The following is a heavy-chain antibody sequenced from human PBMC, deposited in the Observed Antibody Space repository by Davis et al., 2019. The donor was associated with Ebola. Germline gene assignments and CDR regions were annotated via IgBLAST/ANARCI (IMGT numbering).Heavy chain of an antibody. CDR2: IIPMFGTP. D-gene: IGHD6-19*01. J-gene: IGHJ6*02. Sequence: SVKVSCKASGDTLSSYAISWVRQAPGQGLEWMGGIIPMFGTPNYAQKFQGRVTISADKITSTAYMELSSLRSEDTAVYYCARDDQWPSKYAMDVWGQGTTVTVSS. V-gene: IGHV1-69*06. CDR3: ARDDQWPSKYAMDV. CDR1: GDTLSSYA.